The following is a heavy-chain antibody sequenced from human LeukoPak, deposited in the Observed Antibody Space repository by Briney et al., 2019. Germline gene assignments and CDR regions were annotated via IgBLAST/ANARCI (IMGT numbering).Heavy chain of an antibody. J-gene: IGHJ4*02. CDR1: GFTFSIYS. CDR3: AREGGNSFDY. D-gene: IGHD4-23*01. CDR2: ISSTSSYI. V-gene: IGHV3-21*04. Sequence: GSLRLSCAASGFTFSIYSMNWVRQAPGKGLEWVSSISSTSSYINYADLVRGRFTISRDNAKNSLYLQMNSLRAEDTAVYYCAREGGNSFDYWGQGTLVTVSS.